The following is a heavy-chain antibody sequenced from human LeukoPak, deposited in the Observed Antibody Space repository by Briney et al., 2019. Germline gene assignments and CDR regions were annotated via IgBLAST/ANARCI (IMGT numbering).Heavy chain of an antibody. Sequence: PSQTLSLTCTVSGGSISSASYYWSWIRQPAGKGLEWIGRIYIGGSTNYNPSLKSRVTISVDTSKNQFSLRLSSVTAADTAVYYCAREREGPYGYLDYWGQGTLVTVSS. CDR1: GGSISSASYY. J-gene: IGHJ4*02. V-gene: IGHV4-61*02. D-gene: IGHD4-17*01. CDR2: IYIGGST. CDR3: AREREGPYGYLDY.